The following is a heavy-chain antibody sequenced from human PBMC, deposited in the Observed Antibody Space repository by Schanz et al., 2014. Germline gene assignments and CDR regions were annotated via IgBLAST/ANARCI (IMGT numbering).Heavy chain of an antibody. D-gene: IGHD6-13*01. CDR2: LSGSGGST. V-gene: IGHV3-23*01. J-gene: IGHJ6*02. CDR3: ARVRRRIATPSTASFRNCYYYAMDV. CDR1: GFTFSSYA. Sequence: EVQLLESGGGLVQPGGSLRLSCAASGFTFSSYAMSWVRQAPGKGLEWVSALSGSGGSTYYADSVKGRFTISRDNSKNTLYLQMNSLSADDTSVYFFARVRRRIATPSTASFRNCYYYAMDVWGQGTTVTVSS.